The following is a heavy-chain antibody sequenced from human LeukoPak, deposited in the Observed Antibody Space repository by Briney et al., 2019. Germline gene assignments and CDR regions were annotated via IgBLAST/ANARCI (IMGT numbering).Heavy chain of an antibody. Sequence: GGSLRLSCAASGFTVSSNYMSWVRQAPGKGLEWVSVNYSGGSTYYADSVKGRFTISRDNSKNTLYLQMNSLRAEDTAVYYCARVGRGSYYMGDFDIWGQGTMVTVSS. CDR3: ARVGRGSYYMGDFDI. V-gene: IGHV3-66*01. CDR2: NYSGGST. J-gene: IGHJ3*02. CDR1: GFTVSSNY. D-gene: IGHD1-26*01.